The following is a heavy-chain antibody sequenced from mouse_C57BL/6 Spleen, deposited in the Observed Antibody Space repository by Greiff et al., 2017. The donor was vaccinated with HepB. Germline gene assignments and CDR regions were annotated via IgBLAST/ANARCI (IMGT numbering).Heavy chain of an antibody. J-gene: IGHJ1*03. CDR1: GYTFTSYG. CDR3: ASSYGSSHWYFDV. D-gene: IGHD1-1*01. CDR2: IYPRSGNT. Sequence: VQLQQSGAELARPGASVKLSCKASGYTFTSYGISWVKQRTGQGLEWIGEIYPRSGNTYYNEKFKGKATLTADKSSSTAYLELRSLTSEDSAVYFCASSYGSSHWYFDVWGTGTTVTVSS. V-gene: IGHV1-81*01.